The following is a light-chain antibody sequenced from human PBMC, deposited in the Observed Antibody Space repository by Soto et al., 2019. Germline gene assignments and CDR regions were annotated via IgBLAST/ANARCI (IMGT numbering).Light chain of an antibody. CDR1: QSISNS. J-gene: IGKJ2*01. CDR3: QQTFSPPYT. V-gene: IGKV1-39*01. Sequence: DIQMTQSLSSLSASVGDTVTITCRASQSISNSLSWYQQKPGKAPKFLIYVASTLQRGVQSRFSGSGSGTDFTLTISSLQPEDVETYYCQQTFSPPYTFGQGTKLEIK. CDR2: VAS.